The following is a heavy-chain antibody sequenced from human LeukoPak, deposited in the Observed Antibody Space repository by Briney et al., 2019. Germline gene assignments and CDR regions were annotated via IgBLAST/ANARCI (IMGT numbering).Heavy chain of an antibody. Sequence: SVKVSCKASEDKFSSYGFSWVRQAPEQGLEWMGGIIPIFGTPNYARALHGRVTIPADKSTSTAYMKLSSLRSEDTAMYYCASAPPVVSDSYYYDSSGYYYPYYFDYWGQGTLVTVSS. V-gene: IGHV1-69*06. CDR2: IIPIFGTP. J-gene: IGHJ4*02. D-gene: IGHD3-22*01. CDR3: ASAPPVVSDSYYYDSSGYYYPYYFDY. CDR1: EDKFSSYG.